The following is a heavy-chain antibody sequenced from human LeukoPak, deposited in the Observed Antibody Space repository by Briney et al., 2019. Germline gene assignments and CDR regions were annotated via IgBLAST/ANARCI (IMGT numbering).Heavy chain of an antibody. CDR2: IYSGGTT. CDR3: ARFLSYYYGLDV. V-gene: IGHV3-66*01. J-gene: IGHJ6*02. CDR1: GFTVSSNY. Sequence: PGGSLRLSCAASGFTVSSNYMSWVRQAPGKGLEWVSVIYSGGTTNYADSVTGRFTISRDNSKNTLYLQVNSLRAEDTAIYFCARFLSYYYGLDVWGQGTTVTVSS.